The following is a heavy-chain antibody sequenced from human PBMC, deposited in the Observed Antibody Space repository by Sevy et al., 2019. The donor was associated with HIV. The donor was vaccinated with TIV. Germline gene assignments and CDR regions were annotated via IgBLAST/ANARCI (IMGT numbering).Heavy chain of an antibody. CDR1: GYTLIEFS. D-gene: IGHD2-15*01. V-gene: IGHV1-24*01. CDR3: ATGLPGEYVDCSSCYSDYFAY. Sequence: ASVKVSCKVSGYTLIEFSMHWVLQAPGKGLEWMGGFDPEDGETIYAQRFQGRVTMTEDTSTDTAYMELSSLRSEDTAVYYCATGLPGEYVDCSSCYSDYFAYWGQRTLVTVSS. CDR2: FDPEDGET. J-gene: IGHJ4*02.